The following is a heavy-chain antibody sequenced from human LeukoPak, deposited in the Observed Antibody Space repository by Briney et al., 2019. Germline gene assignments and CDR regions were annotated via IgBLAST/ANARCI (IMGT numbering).Heavy chain of an antibody. V-gene: IGHV3-30*04. CDR3: ARPASWHEGHFDY. CDR1: GFTLSSYA. Sequence: GRSLSLSCTASGFTLSSYAMHWVRQAPGKGLEWVAIISYDGSNRYYVDSVKGRFTISRDNSKNTLYLQMDSLRAEDTAVYYCARPASWHEGHFDYWGQGTLVTVSS. CDR2: ISYDGSNR. J-gene: IGHJ4*02. D-gene: IGHD5-12*01.